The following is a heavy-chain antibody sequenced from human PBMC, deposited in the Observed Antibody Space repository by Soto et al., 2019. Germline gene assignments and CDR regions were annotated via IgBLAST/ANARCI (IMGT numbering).Heavy chain of an antibody. J-gene: IGHJ1*01. D-gene: IGHD6-19*01. Sequence: GGSLRLSCAASGFTFSSYAMSWVRQAPGKGLEWVSSITSSGGRAYYADSVKGRFTVSRDNSKNTLYLQMNSLRAEDTAVYYCAKAVGSGSYWVYFQHWGQGTLVTVSS. CDR1: GFTFSSYA. CDR2: ITSSGGRA. CDR3: AKAVGSGSYWVYFQH. V-gene: IGHV3-23*01.